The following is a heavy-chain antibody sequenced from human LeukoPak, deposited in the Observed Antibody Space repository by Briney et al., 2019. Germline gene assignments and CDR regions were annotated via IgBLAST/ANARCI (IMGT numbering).Heavy chain of an antibody. Sequence: SVKVSCKASGGTFSNYGISWVRQAPGQGLEWVGRIIPIVDMANYAQKFQDRVTITADKSTITAYMELSSLKSDDTALYYCARLQAYYYYYMDVWGKGTTVTVSS. CDR1: GGTFSNYG. CDR2: IIPIVDMA. D-gene: IGHD4-11*01. V-gene: IGHV1-69*04. J-gene: IGHJ6*03. CDR3: ARLQAYYYYYMDV.